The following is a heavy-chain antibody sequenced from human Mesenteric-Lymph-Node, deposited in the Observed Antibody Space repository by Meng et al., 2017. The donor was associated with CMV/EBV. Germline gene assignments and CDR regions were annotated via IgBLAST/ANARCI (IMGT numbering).Heavy chain of an antibody. CDR3: ARGNYYGMDV. J-gene: IGHJ6*02. Sequence: GESLKISCAASGFTFSSYWMSWVRQAPGKGLEWVANIKQDGSEKYYVDSVKGRFTISRDNAKNSLYLQMNSLRGEDTAEYYCARGNYYGMDVWGQGTTVTVSS. CDR2: IKQDGSEK. V-gene: IGHV3-7*04. CDR1: GFTFSSYW.